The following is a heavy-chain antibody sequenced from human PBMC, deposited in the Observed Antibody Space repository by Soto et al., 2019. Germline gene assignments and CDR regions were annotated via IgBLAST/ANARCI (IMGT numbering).Heavy chain of an antibody. CDR3: ARHTIGDNVRFLEWFTFYFDY. CDR2: IYYSGST. Sequence: QLQLQESGPGLVKPSETLSLTCTVSGGSISSSSYYWGWIRQPPGKGLEWIGSIYYSGSTYYNPSLKGRVTISVDTSKNQFSLKFSFLTAADTALYYCARHTIGDNVRFLEWFTFYFDYWGQGTLVTVSS. D-gene: IGHD3-3*01. CDR1: GGSISSSSYY. V-gene: IGHV4-39*01. J-gene: IGHJ4*02.